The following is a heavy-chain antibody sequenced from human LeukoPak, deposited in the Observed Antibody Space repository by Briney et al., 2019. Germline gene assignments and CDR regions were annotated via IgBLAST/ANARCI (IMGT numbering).Heavy chain of an antibody. Sequence: KFQGRVTITRDTSASTAYMELSSLRSEDTAVYYCARETGSSGYDYWGQGTLVTVSS. V-gene: IGHV1-3*01. CDR3: ARETGSSGYDY. J-gene: IGHJ4*02. D-gene: IGHD3-22*01.